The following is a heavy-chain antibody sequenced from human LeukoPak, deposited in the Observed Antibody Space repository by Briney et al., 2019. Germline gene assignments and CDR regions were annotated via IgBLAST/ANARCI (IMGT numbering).Heavy chain of an antibody. Sequence: NPSETLSLTCTVSGGSISSYYWSWIRQPAGKGLEWIGRIYTSGSTNYNPSLKSRVTMSVDTSKNQFSLKLSSVTAAGTAVYYCARDRRDYYDSSGYQRNHYYYYMDVWGKGTTVTVSS. V-gene: IGHV4-4*07. D-gene: IGHD3-22*01. CDR3: ARDRRDYYDSSGYQRNHYYYYMDV. CDR2: IYTSGST. J-gene: IGHJ6*03. CDR1: GGSISSYY.